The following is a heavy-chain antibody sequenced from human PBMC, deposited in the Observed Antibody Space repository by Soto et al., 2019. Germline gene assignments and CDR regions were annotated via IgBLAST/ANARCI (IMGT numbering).Heavy chain of an antibody. CDR3: ARSSSYYDILTGYAYGMDV. CDR1: GGSFSGYY. D-gene: IGHD3-9*01. CDR2: INHSGST. Sequence: SETLSLTCAVYGGSFSGYYWSWIRQPPGKGLEWIGEINHSGSTNYNPSLKSRVTISVDTSKNQFSLKLSSVTAADTAVYYCARSSSYYDILTGYAYGMDVWGQGTTVTVSS. V-gene: IGHV4-34*01. J-gene: IGHJ6*02.